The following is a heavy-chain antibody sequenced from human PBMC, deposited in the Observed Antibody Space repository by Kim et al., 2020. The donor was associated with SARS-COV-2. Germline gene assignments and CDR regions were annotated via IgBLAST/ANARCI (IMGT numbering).Heavy chain of an antibody. Sequence: SETLSLTCAVYGGSFSGYYWSWIRQPPGKGLEWIGEINHSGSTNYNPSLKSRVTISVDTSKNQFSLKLSSVTAADTAVYYCARARRSIAAAGYYYYGMDVWGQGTTVTVSS. J-gene: IGHJ6*02. CDR1: GGSFSGYY. V-gene: IGHV4-34*01. D-gene: IGHD6-13*01. CDR2: INHSGST. CDR3: ARARRSIAAAGYYYYGMDV.